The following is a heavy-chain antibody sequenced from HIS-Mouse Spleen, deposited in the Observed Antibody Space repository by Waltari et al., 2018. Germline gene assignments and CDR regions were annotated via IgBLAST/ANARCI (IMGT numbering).Heavy chain of an antibody. CDR3: ARSPYYDFWSGYSDNWFDP. J-gene: IGHJ5*02. V-gene: IGHV4-31*03. Sequence: QVQLQESGPGLVKPSQTLSLTCTVSGGSISSGGYYWSWIRQHPGKGLAWIGYIYSSGGTNYNPSLKIRVTISVDPSKNQCSLKLSSVTAADTAVYYCARSPYYDFWSGYSDNWFDPWGQGTLVTVSS. CDR2: IYSSGGT. D-gene: IGHD3-3*01. CDR1: GGSISSGGYY.